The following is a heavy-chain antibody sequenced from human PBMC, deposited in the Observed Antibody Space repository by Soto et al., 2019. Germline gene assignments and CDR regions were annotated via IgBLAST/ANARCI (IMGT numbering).Heavy chain of an antibody. CDR2: IKQDGSQT. D-gene: IGHD6-19*01. CDR1: GFTFSSYW. V-gene: IGHV3-7*03. J-gene: IGHJ4*02. CDR3: ARYPNPTVSGLPFDL. Sequence: EVQLVESGGGLVQPGGSLRLSCAASGFTFSSYWMSWVRQAPGKGLEWVANIKQDGSQTYYVDSVKGRFTISRDNAKNSLYLQMNSLRVDDTAVYYCARYPNPTVSGLPFDLWGQGTQVTVSS.